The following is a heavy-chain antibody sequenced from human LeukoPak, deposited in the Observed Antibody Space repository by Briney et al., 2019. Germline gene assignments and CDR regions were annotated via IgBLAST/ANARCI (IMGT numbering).Heavy chain of an antibody. J-gene: IGHJ4*02. CDR2: ISGSGGST. D-gene: IGHD5-18*01. CDR3: ARSWIQLWLLGY. CDR1: GFTFSSCA. Sequence: GGSLRLSCAASGFTFSSCAMSWVRQAPGKGLEWVSAISGSGGSTYYADSVKGRFTISRDNSKNTLYLQMNSLRAEDTAVYYCARSWIQLWLLGYWGQGTLVTVSS. V-gene: IGHV3-23*01.